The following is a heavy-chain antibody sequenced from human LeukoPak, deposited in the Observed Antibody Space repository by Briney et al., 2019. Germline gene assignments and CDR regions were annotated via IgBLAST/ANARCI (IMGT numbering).Heavy chain of an antibody. V-gene: IGHV3-13*01. J-gene: IGHJ4*02. CDR3: ARAANYYDSSGYYYMGEFDY. CDR1: GFTFSSYD. D-gene: IGHD3-22*01. CDR2: IGTAGDT. Sequence: GGSLRLSCAASGFTFSSYDMHWVRQATGKGLEWVSAIGTAGDTYYPGSVKGRFTISRENAKNSLYLQMSSLRAGDTAVYYCARAANYYDSSGYYYMGEFDYWGQGTLVTVSS.